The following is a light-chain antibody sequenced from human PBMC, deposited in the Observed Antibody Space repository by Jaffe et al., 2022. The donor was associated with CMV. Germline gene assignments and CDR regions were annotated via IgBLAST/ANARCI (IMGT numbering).Light chain of an antibody. CDR2: DVS. V-gene: IGLV2-14*03. CDR3: SSYSSSNTRWV. J-gene: IGLJ3*02. CDR1: SSDIGGYNF. Sequence: QSALTQPASVSGSPGQSITISCTGTSSDIGGYNFVSWYRQHPGKAPKLMIYDVSNRPSGVSDRFSGSKSGNTASLTISGLQAEDETDYYCSSYSSSNTRWVFGGGTKLTVL.